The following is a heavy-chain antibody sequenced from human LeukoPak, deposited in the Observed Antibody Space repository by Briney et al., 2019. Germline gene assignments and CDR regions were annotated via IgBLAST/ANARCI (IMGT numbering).Heavy chain of an antibody. V-gene: IGHV3-23*01. CDR3: AKVSRGSGTTYFDY. D-gene: IGHD1-1*01. J-gene: IGHJ4*02. CDR2: ISGSAGTT. Sequence: GSLRLSCAVSGFTFNSYAMNWVRQAPGKGLDWVSSISGSAGTTYYADSVQGRFTISRDNSKNTLYLQMNSLRAEDTAVYYCAKVSRGSGTTYFDYWGQGTLVTVSS. CDR1: GFTFNSYA.